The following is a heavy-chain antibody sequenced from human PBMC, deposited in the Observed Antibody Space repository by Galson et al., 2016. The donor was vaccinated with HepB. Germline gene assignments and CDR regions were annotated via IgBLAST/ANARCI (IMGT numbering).Heavy chain of an antibody. CDR3: ARGRGVLRFLEWLSYYFDY. D-gene: IGHD3-3*01. CDR1: GGSFSGYH. CDR2: INHSGST. V-gene: IGHV4-34*01. Sequence: LSLTCAVYGGSFSGYHWSWIRQPPGKGLEWIGEINHSGSTNYNPSLKSRVTISVDTSKNQFSLKLSSVTAADTAVYYCARGRGVLRFLEWLSYYFDYWGQGTLVTVSS. J-gene: IGHJ4*02.